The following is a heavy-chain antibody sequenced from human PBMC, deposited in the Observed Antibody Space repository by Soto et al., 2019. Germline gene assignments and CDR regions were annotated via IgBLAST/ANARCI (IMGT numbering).Heavy chain of an antibody. D-gene: IGHD1-26*01. CDR2: ISAGGSST. V-gene: IGHV3-23*01. Sequence: GGSLRLSCAASGFTFSSYAMSWVRQAPGKGLGWVSGISAGGSSTYYPDSVKGRFTISRDNSKNTLYLQMNSLRVEDTAVYYCAARGEWAFNFAYWGQGTLVSVFS. CDR3: AARGEWAFNFAY. CDR1: GFTFSSYA. J-gene: IGHJ4*02.